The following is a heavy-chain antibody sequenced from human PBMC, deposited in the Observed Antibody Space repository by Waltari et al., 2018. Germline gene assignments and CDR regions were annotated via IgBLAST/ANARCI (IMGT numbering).Heavy chain of an antibody. V-gene: IGHV4-31*03. CDR2: IFYTGST. Sequence: QVHLQESGPRLVKPSQTLSPTCPVPGYSVAPVASSWTWIRQYPGKGLEWIGYIFYTGSTYYNPPLRSRVSISLDRSENQVSLKLTSVTAADTAVYYCARGDYSGKPHPLDYWGQGTLVSVSS. CDR1: GYSVAPVASS. D-gene: IGHD3-16*01. J-gene: IGHJ4*02. CDR3: ARGDYSGKPHPLDY.